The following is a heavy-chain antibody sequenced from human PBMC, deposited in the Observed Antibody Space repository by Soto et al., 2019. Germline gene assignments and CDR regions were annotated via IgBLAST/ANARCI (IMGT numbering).Heavy chain of an antibody. D-gene: IGHD2-8*01. CDR3: ARDRADCTNGVCYTEDWYFDL. J-gene: IGHJ2*01. CDR1: GGTFSSYA. V-gene: IGHV1-69*01. Sequence: QVQLVQSGAEVKKPGSSVKVSCKASGGTFSSYAISWVRQAPGQGLEWMGGIIPIFGTANYAKKFQGRVTITADESTSTAYMELSSLRSEDTAVYYCARDRADCTNGVCYTEDWYFDLWGRGTLVTVSS. CDR2: IIPIFGTA.